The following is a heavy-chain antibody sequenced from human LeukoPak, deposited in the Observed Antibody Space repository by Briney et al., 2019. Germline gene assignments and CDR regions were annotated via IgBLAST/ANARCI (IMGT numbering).Heavy chain of an antibody. D-gene: IGHD4-17*01. V-gene: IGHV3-64D*06. Sequence: GGSLRLSCSASGFTFSTYAMHWVRQAPGKGLEYVSSISTNGGTTYSAESSRGRFAISRDNSKNTLYLQMSSLRVDDTAVYYCVKGPGPTVNYYFDFWGQGTLVTVSS. CDR3: VKGPGPTVNYYFDF. CDR1: GFTFSTYA. CDR2: ISTNGGTT. J-gene: IGHJ4*02.